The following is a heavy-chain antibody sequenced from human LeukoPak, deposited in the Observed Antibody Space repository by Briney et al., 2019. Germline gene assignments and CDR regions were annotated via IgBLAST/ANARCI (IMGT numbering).Heavy chain of an antibody. J-gene: IGHJ4*02. D-gene: IGHD6-13*01. CDR2: IIPIFGTA. Sequence: GSSVKVSCKASGGTFSSYAISWVRQAPGQGLEWMGGIIPIFGTANYAQKFQGRVTITTDESTSTAYMELSTLRSDDTAVYYCARERPPGDSSNWFLEGYFDIWGQGTLVTVSS. V-gene: IGHV1-69*05. CDR1: GGTFSSYA. CDR3: ARERPPGDSSNWFLEGYFDI.